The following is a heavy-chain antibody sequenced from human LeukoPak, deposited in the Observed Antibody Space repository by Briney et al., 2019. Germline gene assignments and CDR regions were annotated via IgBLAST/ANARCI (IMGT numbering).Heavy chain of an antibody. CDR2: INPNSGGT. CDR3: ANNYYGSGSQVDY. D-gene: IGHD3-10*01. J-gene: IGHJ4*02. CDR1: GYTFTGYY. Sequence: SVKVSCKASGYTFTGYYMHWVRQAPGQGLEWMGWINPNSGGTNYAQKFQGRVTMTRDTSISTAYVELSRLRSDDTAVYYCANNYYGSGSQVDYWGQGTLVTVSS. V-gene: IGHV1-2*02.